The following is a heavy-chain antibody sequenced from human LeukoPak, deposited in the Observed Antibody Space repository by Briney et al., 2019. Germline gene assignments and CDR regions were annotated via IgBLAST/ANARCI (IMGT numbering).Heavy chain of an antibody. CDR2: IYPGDSDT. V-gene: IGHV5-51*01. Sequence: HGESLKISCKVSGYSFSSYWISRVRQMPGKGLEWMGVIYPGDSDTRYSPSFQGQVTISDDKSISTAYLQWSSLKASDTATYYCARSRRDGYELDSLIYYYGMDVWGQGTTVTVSS. J-gene: IGHJ6*02. D-gene: IGHD5-24*01. CDR1: GYSFSSYW. CDR3: ARSRRDGYELDSLIYYYGMDV.